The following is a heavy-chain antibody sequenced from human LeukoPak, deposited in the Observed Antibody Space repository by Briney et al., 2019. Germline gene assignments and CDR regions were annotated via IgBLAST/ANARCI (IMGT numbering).Heavy chain of an antibody. J-gene: IGHJ4*02. D-gene: IGHD2-8*01. CDR1: GFTFGDYA. CDR2: IRKKGIGATT. CDR3: TRANCVNGVCYHFDY. Sequence: GGSLRLSCTASGFTFGDYAMSWVRQAPGKGLEWVGFIRKKGIGATTEYAASVKGRFTISRDDSKSIAYLQMNSLKTEDTAVYYCTRANCVNGVCYHFDYWGKGTLVTVSS. V-gene: IGHV3-49*04.